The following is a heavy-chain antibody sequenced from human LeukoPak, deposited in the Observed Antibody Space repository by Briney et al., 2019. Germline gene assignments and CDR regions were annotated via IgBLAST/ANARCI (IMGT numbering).Heavy chain of an antibody. J-gene: IGHJ3*02. D-gene: IGHD4-17*01. CDR2: INAGNGNT. V-gene: IGHV1-3*01. Sequence: GASVKVSCKASGYTFTSYAMHWVRQAPGQRLEWMGWINAGNGNTKYSQKFQGRVTITRDTSASTAHMELSSLRSEDTAVYYCASGPPDYVDAFDIWGQGTMVTVSS. CDR3: ASGPPDYVDAFDI. CDR1: GYTFTSYA.